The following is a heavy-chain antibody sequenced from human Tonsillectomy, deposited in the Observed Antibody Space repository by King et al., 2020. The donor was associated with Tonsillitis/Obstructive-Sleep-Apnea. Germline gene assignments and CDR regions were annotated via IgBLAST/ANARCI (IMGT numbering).Heavy chain of an antibody. V-gene: IGHV3-21*01. D-gene: IGHD2-15*01. Sequence: VQLVESGGGLVRPGGSLRLSCAASGFTFRSYAMNWVRQAPGRGLEWVSSISSVSSYKYYGDSGEGRCTISRDNAKNSLFLQMDSLGPEDTAVYYCARGFISPLLYFDFWGLGTLVTVSS. CDR3: ARGFISPLLYFDF. CDR2: ISSVSSYK. J-gene: IGHJ4*02. CDR1: GFTFRSYA.